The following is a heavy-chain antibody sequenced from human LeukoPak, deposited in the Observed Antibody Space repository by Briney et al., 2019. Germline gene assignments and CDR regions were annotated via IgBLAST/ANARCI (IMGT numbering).Heavy chain of an antibody. CDR2: IWYDGSNK. V-gene: IGHV3-33*01. D-gene: IGHD3-10*01. CDR3: ARDGVGYYGSGSYYNRYFDY. CDR1: GFTFSSYG. Sequence: GRSLRLSCAASGFTFSSYGMHWVRQAPGKGLEWVAVIWYDGSNKYCADSVKGRFTISRDNSKNTLYLQMNSLRAEDTAMYYYARDGVGYYGSGSYYNRYFDYWGQGTLVTVSS. J-gene: IGHJ4*02.